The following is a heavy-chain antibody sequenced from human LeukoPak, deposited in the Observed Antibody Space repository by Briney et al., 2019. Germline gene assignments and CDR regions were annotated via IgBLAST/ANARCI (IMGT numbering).Heavy chain of an antibody. CDR2: IIPIFGTA. J-gene: IGHJ3*02. D-gene: IGHD3-22*01. V-gene: IGHV1-69*05. Sequence: SVKVSCKASGGTFSSYAISWVRQAPGQGLEWMGRIIPIFGTANYAQKFRGRVTITTDESTSTAYMELSSLRSEDTAVYYCASRSSGYLDAFDIWGQGTMVTVSS. CDR1: GGTFSSYA. CDR3: ASRSSGYLDAFDI.